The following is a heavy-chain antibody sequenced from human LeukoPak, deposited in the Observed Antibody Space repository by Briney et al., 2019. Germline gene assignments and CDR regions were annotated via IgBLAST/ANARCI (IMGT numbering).Heavy chain of an antibody. J-gene: IGHJ4*02. CDR3: ARDKPQSYFDF. CDR2: IYSSGST. CDR1: GGSISSGSYY. V-gene: IGHV4-61*02. Sequence: SQTLSLTRTVSGGSISSGSYYWTWIRQPAGEGLEWIGRIYSSGSTNYNPSLKSRVTISADTSKNQFSLNLSSVTAADTAVYYCARDKPQSYFDFWGQGTLVTVSS.